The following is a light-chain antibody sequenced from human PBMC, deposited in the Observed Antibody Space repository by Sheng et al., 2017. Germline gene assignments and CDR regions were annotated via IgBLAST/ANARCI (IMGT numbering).Light chain of an antibody. J-gene: IGLJ1*01. CDR1: SSDVGGYNY. CDR2: DVS. CDR3: SSYTSDRPGYV. V-gene: IGLV2-14*03. Sequence: QSALTQPASVSGSPGQSITISCTGTSSDVGGYNYVSWYQQHPGKAPKLMIYDVSNRPSGVSNRFSGSKSGNTASLTISGLQAEDEADYYCSSYTSDRPGYVFGTGTKVTIL.